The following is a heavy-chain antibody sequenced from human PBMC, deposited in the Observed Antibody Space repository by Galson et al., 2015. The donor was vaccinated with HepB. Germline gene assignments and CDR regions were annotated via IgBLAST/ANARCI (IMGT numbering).Heavy chain of an antibody. D-gene: IGHD3-10*01. CDR1: GFTFSAHG. J-gene: IGHJ6*03. V-gene: IGHV3-30*03. CDR3: ARDSYYITLREVSLPDYYYYYMDV. CDR2: ISYDGSNK. Sequence: SLRLSCAASGFTFSAHGMHWVRQAPGKGLEWVAVISYDGSNKHYGDSVKGRFTISKDNSKNTLDLQMNSLRAQDTAVYYCARDSYYITLREVSLPDYYYYYMDVWGKGTTVTVSS.